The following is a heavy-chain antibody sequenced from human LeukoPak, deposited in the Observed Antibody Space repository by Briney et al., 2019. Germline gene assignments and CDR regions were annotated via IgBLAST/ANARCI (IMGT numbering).Heavy chain of an antibody. J-gene: IGHJ4*02. Sequence: GGSLRLSCVSSGFSFSNYAMSWVRQAPGKGLEWVSSISGSGGSTHYADSVKGRFTISRDKTKNTLYLQMNSLRAEDTAVYYCARDGGMTAISTFDYWGQGTLVTVSS. D-gene: IGHD2-21*02. CDR3: ARDGGMTAISTFDY. CDR2: ISGSGGST. V-gene: IGHV3-23*01. CDR1: GFSFSNYA.